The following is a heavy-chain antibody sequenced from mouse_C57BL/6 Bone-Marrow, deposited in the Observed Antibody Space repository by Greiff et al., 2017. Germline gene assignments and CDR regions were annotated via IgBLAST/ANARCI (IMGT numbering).Heavy chain of an antibody. CDR1: GFNIKDYY. Sequence: VQLQQSGAELVKPGASVKLSCTASGFNIKDYYMPWVKQRTEQGLAWIGRIDPEDGETKYAPKFQGKATITVDTSSNTAYLQISSLTSEDTAVYDSARATVVGYFDVWGTGTTVTVSS. J-gene: IGHJ1*03. CDR2: IDPEDGET. CDR3: ARATVVGYFDV. V-gene: IGHV14-2*01. D-gene: IGHD1-1*01.